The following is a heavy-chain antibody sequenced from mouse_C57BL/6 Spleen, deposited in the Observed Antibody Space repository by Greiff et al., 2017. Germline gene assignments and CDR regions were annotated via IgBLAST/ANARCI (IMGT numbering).Heavy chain of an antibody. J-gene: IGHJ4*01. CDR2: IHPNSGST. CDR1: GYTFTSYW. D-gene: IGHD1-1*01. CDR3: ARSNITTVVAPDY. Sequence: QVQLQQPGAELVKPGASVKLSCKASGYTFTSYWMHWVKQRPGQGLEWIGMIHPNSGSTNYNEKFKSKATLTVDKSSSTAYMQLSSLTSEDSAVYYCARSNITTVVAPDYWGQGTSGTVSS. V-gene: IGHV1-64*01.